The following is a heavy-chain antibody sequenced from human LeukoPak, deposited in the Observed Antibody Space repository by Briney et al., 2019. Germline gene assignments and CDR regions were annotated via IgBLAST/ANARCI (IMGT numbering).Heavy chain of an antibody. CDR3: ARDKRTIFGVNDKGAFDI. CDR2: ISSSGSTI. V-gene: IGHV3-48*03. Sequence: GGSLRLSCAASGFTFSSYEMNWVRQAPGKGLEWVPYISSSGSTIYYADSVKGRFTISRDNAKNSLYLQMNSLRAEDTAVYYCARDKRTIFGVNDKGAFDIWGQGTMVTVSS. J-gene: IGHJ3*02. D-gene: IGHD3-3*01. CDR1: GFTFSSYE.